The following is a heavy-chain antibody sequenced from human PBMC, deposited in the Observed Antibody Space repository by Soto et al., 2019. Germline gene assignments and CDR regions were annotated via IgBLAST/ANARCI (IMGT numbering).Heavy chain of an antibody. Sequence: GESLKISCKGSGYSFTSYWISWVRQMPGKGLEWMGRIDPSDSYTNCSPSFQGHVTISADKSISTAYLQWSSLKASDTAMYYCATYSSSWYGLHYYYGMDVWGQGTTVTVSS. J-gene: IGHJ6*02. D-gene: IGHD6-13*01. CDR1: GYSFTSYW. V-gene: IGHV5-10-1*01. CDR3: ATYSSSWYGLHYYYGMDV. CDR2: IDPSDSYT.